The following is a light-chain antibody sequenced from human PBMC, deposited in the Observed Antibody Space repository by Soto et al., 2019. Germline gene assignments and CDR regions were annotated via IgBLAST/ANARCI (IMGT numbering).Light chain of an antibody. J-gene: IGKJ5*01. Sequence: EIVLTQSPATLSLSPGERATLSCRASQSVSSYLAWYQQKPGQAPRLLIYDASNRATCIPARFSGSGSGTDFTLTISSLEPEDFAVYYCQQRSNWPITFGQGTRLEIK. CDR1: QSVSSY. CDR2: DAS. CDR3: QQRSNWPIT. V-gene: IGKV3-11*01.